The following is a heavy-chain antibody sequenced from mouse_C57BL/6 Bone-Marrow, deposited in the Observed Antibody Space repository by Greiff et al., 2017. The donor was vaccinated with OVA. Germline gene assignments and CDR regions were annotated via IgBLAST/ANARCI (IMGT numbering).Heavy chain of an antibody. V-gene: IGHV6-3*01. D-gene: IGHD1-1*01. CDR1: GFTFSNYW. Sequence: GGSMKLSCVASGFTFSNYWMNWVRQSPEKGLEWVAQIRLKSDNYATHYAESVKGRFTISRDDSKSSVYLQMNNLRAEDTGIYYCTGITTVVATDYWGQGTTLTVSS. CDR2: IRLKSDNYAT. CDR3: TGITTVVATDY. J-gene: IGHJ2*01.